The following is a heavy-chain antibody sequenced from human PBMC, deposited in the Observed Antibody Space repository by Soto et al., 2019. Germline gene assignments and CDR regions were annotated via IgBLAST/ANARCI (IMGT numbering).Heavy chain of an antibody. J-gene: IGHJ5*02. V-gene: IGHV3-66*01. CDR1: GFTVSSNY. CDR3: ARNGVSSAYRGWFDP. Sequence: EVQLVESGGGLVQPGGSLRLSCAASGFTVSSNYMSWVRQAPGKGLEWVSVIYSGGTTYYADSVKGRFTISRDNSKNTPDVQMNHLTPADTAVYYWARNGVSSAYRGWFDPWGQGTLVTVSS. D-gene: IGHD3-22*01. CDR2: IYSGGTT.